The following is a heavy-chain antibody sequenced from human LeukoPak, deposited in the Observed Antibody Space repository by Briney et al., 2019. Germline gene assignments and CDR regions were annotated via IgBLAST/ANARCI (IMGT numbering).Heavy chain of an antibody. CDR3: ARDTPLRGSGSLYGMDV. CDR2: IGTAGDT. J-gene: IGHJ6*02. CDR1: GFTFSSYD. V-gene: IGHV3-13*01. D-gene: IGHD6-25*01. Sequence: GGSLRLSCAASGFTFSSYDMHWVRRATGKGLEWVSAIGTAGDTYYPGSVKGRFTISRENAKNSLYLQMNSLRAGDTAVYYCARDTPLRGSGSLYGMDVWGQGTTVTVSS.